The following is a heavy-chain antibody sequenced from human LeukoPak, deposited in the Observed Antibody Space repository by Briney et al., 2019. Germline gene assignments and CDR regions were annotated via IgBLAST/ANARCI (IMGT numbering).Heavy chain of an antibody. Sequence: SETLSLTCTVSGGSISSYYWSWIRQPPGKGLEWIGYIYYSGSTNYNPSLKSRVTITVDTSKNQFSLKLSSVTAADTAVYYCAAGYSSSWYYFDYWGQGTLVTVSS. V-gene: IGHV4-59*08. CDR1: GGSISSYY. CDR3: AAGYSSSWYYFDY. CDR2: IYYSGST. D-gene: IGHD6-13*01. J-gene: IGHJ4*02.